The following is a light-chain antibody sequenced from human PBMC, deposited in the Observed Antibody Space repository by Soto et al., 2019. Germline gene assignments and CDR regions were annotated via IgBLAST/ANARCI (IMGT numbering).Light chain of an antibody. Sequence: EIVFTQSPATLSLSPGERATLSCRASQSVSSYLAWYQQKPGQAPRLLIYDASNRATGIPARFSGSGSGTDFTLTISSLEXEDFAVYYCQQRSNWPPKVTFGGGTKVDIK. J-gene: IGKJ4*01. V-gene: IGKV3-11*01. CDR1: QSVSSY. CDR3: QQRSNWPPKVT. CDR2: DAS.